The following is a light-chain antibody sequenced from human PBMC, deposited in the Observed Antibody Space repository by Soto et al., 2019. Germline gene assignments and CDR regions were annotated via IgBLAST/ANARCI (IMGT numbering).Light chain of an antibody. J-gene: IGKJ4*01. Sequence: IQLTQSPPPLSASVGDRVTITCRASQDIAIYLAWYQQKPGEAPNLLIHTASTLHGGVPSRFSGSGSGTDFTLTITSLQAEDFATYYCQQTRSYPSTFGGGTKVDIK. CDR1: QDIAIY. CDR2: TAS. V-gene: IGKV1-9*01. CDR3: QQTRSYPST.